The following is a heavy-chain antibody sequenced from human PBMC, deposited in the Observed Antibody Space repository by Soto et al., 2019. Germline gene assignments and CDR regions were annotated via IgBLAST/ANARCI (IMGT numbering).Heavy chain of an antibody. Sequence: GESLKISCKGSGYSFTSYWISWVRQMPGKGLEWMGRIDPSDSYTNYSPSLQGHVTISADKSISTAYLQWSSLKASDTAMYYCARHTSGEYYDFWSGYSKDGMDVWGQGTTVTVSS. V-gene: IGHV5-10-1*01. CDR3: ARHTSGEYYDFWSGYSKDGMDV. CDR1: GYSFTSYW. J-gene: IGHJ6*02. CDR2: IDPSDSYT. D-gene: IGHD3-3*01.